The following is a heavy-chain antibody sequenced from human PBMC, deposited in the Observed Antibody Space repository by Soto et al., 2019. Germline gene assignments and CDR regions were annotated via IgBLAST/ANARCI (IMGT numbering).Heavy chain of an antibody. CDR3: AVAMVRGVIPPQKYYYYYYGMDV. CDR2: IHYSGST. J-gene: IGHJ6*02. V-gene: IGHV4-59*02. CDR1: GGSVNNYY. D-gene: IGHD3-10*01. Sequence: PSETLSLTCTVSGGSVNNYYWSWIRQPPGKGLEWIGYIHYSGSTNYNPSLESRATISVDTSKNQFSLTLNSVTAADTAVYYCAVAMVRGVIPPQKYYYYYYGMDVWGQGTTVTVSS.